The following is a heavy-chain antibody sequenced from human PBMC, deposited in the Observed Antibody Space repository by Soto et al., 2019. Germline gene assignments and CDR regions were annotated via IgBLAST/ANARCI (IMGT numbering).Heavy chain of an antibody. CDR1: GFTFSDHQ. CDR2: ISSSGTT. V-gene: IGHV3-53*01. CDR3: ARAGSPFHSDSTGYWGFDY. Sequence: EVQLVESGGGLIQPGGSLRLSCAASGFTFSDHQMNWVRQAPGRGLEWVSVISSSGTTYYGDSVKGRFTISRDNSKNTLYLQMNSLRPEDTALYYCARAGSPFHSDSTGYWGFDYWGQGTLVTVSS. J-gene: IGHJ4*02. D-gene: IGHD3-9*01.